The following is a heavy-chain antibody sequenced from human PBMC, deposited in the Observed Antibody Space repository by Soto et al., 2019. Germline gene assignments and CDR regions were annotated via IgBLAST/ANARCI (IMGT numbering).Heavy chain of an antibody. CDR1: GFTFGDYA. Sequence: GGSLRLSCTASGFTFGDYAMSWVRQAPGKGLEWVSAISGSGGSTYYADSVKGRFTISRDNSKNTLYLQMNSLRAEDTAVYYCAKDCAGIVGRDDAFDIWGQGTMVTVSS. J-gene: IGHJ3*02. D-gene: IGHD3-10*02. CDR3: AKDCAGIVGRDDAFDI. CDR2: ISGSGGST. V-gene: IGHV3-23*01.